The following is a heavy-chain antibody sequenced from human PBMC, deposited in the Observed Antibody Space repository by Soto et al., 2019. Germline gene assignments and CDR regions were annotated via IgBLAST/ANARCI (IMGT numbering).Heavy chain of an antibody. D-gene: IGHD3-10*01. CDR3: ARRGSGSYSDY. V-gene: IGHV4-30-2*03. Sequence: SETLSLTRAVSGGSISSGGYSWSWIRQPPGKGLEWIGYIYHSGSTYYNPSLKSRVTISVDTSKNQFSLKLSSVTAADTAVYYCARRGSGSYSDYWGQGTLVTVSS. CDR2: IYHSGST. CDR1: GGSISSGGYS. J-gene: IGHJ4*02.